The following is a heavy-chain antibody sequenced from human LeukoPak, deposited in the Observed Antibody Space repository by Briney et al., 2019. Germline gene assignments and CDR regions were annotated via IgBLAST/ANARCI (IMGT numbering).Heavy chain of an antibody. J-gene: IGHJ5*02. CDR2: IYSGGST. CDR3: AKPYYYGSGSYRYNWFDP. Sequence: GGSLRLSCAASGFTVSSNYMSWVRQAPGKGLEWVSVIYSGGSTYYADSVKGRFTISRDNSKNTLYLQMSSLRAEDTAVYYCAKPYYYGSGSYRYNWFDPWGQGTLVTVSS. D-gene: IGHD3-10*01. CDR1: GFTVSSNY. V-gene: IGHV3-66*04.